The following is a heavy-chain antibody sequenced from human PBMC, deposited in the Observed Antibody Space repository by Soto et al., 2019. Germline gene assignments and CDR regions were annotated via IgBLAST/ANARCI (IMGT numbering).Heavy chain of an antibody. Sequence: GGSLRLSCAASGFTFSSYGMHWVRQAPGKGLEWVAVISYDGSNKYYADSVKGRFTISRDNSKNTLYLQMNSLRAEDTAVYYCAKDGSIAARLNYYYYYYMDVWGKGTTVTVSS. CDR3: AKDGSIAARLNYYYYYYMDV. V-gene: IGHV3-30*18. D-gene: IGHD6-6*01. CDR2: ISYDGSNK. CDR1: GFTFSSYG. J-gene: IGHJ6*03.